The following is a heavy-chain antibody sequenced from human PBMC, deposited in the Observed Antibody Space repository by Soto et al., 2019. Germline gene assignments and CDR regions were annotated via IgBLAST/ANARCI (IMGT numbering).Heavy chain of an antibody. V-gene: IGHV1-3*01. CDR3: ATPIVAFY. Sequence: GSVKVSFKASGYPFTSYAIHLVRQAPGQRLEWMGWINAGNGNTKYSQKFQVRVIITRDTSAGTAYMELRSLRSEDTAVYYCATPIVAFYWGQGTLVTVS. J-gene: IGHJ4*02. CDR1: GYPFTSYA. CDR2: INAGNGNT. D-gene: IGHD5-12*01.